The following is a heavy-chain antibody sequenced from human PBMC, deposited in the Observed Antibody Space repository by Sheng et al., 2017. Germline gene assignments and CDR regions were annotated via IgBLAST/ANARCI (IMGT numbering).Heavy chain of an antibody. D-gene: IGHD3-10*01. Sequence: QVQLVESGGGVVQPGGSLRLSCAASGFTFSSYGMHWVRQAPGKGLEWVAFIRYDGSNKYYADSVKGRFTISRDNSKNTLYLQMNSLRAEDTAVYYCAKDLSRKVRGVRWNYYMDVWGKGTTVTVSS. J-gene: IGHJ6*03. CDR2: IRYDGSNK. V-gene: IGHV3-30*02. CDR3: AKDLSRKVRGVRWNYYMDV. CDR1: GFTFSSYG.